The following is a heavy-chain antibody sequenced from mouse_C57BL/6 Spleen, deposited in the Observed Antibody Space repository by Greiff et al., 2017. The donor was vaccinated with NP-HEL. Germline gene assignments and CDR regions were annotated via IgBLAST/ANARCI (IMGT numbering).Heavy chain of an antibody. D-gene: IGHD2-3*01. CDR3: ERWNDGYYYAMDY. CDR1: GYTFTSYW. CDR2: IDPSDSYT. V-gene: IGHV1-50*01. J-gene: IGHJ4*01. Sequence: QVQLQQPGAELVKPGASVKLSCKASGYTFTSYWMQWVKQRPGQGLEWIGEIDPSDSYTNYNQKFKGKATLTVDTSSSTAYMQLSSLTSEDSAVYYCERWNDGYYYAMDYWGQGTSVTVSS.